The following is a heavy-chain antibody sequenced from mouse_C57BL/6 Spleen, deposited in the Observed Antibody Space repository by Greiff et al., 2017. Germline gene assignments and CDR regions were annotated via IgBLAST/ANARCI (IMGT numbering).Heavy chain of an antibody. CDR3: ARQTLRYFDY. J-gene: IGHJ2*01. CDR2: ISSGSSTI. V-gene: IGHV5-17*01. CDR1: GFTFSDYG. D-gene: IGHD1-1*01. Sequence: EVKLVESGGGLVKPGGSLKLSCAASGFTFSDYGMHWVRQAPEKGLEWVAYISSGSSTIYYADTVKGRFTISRDNAKNTLFLQMTSLRSEDTAMYYCARQTLRYFDYWGQGTTLTVSS.